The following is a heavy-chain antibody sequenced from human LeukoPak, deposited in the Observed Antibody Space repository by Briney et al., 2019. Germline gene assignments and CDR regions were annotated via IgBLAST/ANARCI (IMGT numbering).Heavy chain of an antibody. Sequence: GGSLRLYCTASGFTFSSFGMHWVRQAPGKGLEWVAVISYDGSNKACADSVKGRFTIFRDNSKNMLYLQMDSLRAGDTAVYYCAKEQSGDSSGWYVPFDYWGQGTLVTVSS. CDR1: GFTFSSFG. D-gene: IGHD6-19*01. CDR3: AKEQSGDSSGWYVPFDY. J-gene: IGHJ4*02. CDR2: ISYDGSNK. V-gene: IGHV3-30*18.